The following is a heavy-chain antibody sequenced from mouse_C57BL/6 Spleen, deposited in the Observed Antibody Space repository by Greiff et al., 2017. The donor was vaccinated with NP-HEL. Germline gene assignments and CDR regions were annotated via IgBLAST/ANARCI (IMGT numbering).Heavy chain of an antibody. Sequence: EVQLQQSGPELVKPGASVKISCKASGYSFTGYYMNWVKQSPEKSLEWIGEINPSTGGTTYNQKFKAKATLTVDKSSSTAYMQLKSLTSEDSAVYYCARRGAYYYGSSYDYAMDYWGQGTSVTVSS. CDR2: INPSTGGT. D-gene: IGHD1-1*01. CDR3: ARRGAYYYGSSYDYAMDY. CDR1: GYSFTGYY. V-gene: IGHV1-42*01. J-gene: IGHJ4*01.